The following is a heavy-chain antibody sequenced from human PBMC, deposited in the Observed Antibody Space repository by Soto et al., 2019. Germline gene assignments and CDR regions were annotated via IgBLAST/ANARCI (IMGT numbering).Heavy chain of an antibody. CDR3: ARMIKRGYDILTGQRGWFDP. CDR2: IYYSGST. V-gene: IGHV4-59*01. D-gene: IGHD3-9*01. CDR1: GGSISSYY. J-gene: IGHJ5*02. Sequence: LSLTCTVSGGSISSYYWSWIRQPPGKGLEWIGYIYYSGSTNYNPSLKSRVTISVDTSKNQFSLKLSSVTAADTAVYYCARMIKRGYDILTGQRGWFDPWGQGTLVTVSS.